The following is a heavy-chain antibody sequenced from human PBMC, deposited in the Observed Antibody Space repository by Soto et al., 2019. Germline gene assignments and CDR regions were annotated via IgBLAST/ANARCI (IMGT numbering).Heavy chain of an antibody. J-gene: IGHJ4*02. CDR3: ARGSFPMYPFFFDS. V-gene: IGHV4-30-4*01. D-gene: IGHD2-2*01. Sequence: QVQLQESGPGLVKPSQTLSLSCRVSGGSISTENYYWSWIRQSPGKGLEWLGYVYYEGSTYYTSSLKGRLTLSVDTSENLFSLELRSVTAADPALYFCARGSFPMYPFFFDSWGQGSLVTVSS. CDR2: VYYEGST. CDR1: GGSISTENYY.